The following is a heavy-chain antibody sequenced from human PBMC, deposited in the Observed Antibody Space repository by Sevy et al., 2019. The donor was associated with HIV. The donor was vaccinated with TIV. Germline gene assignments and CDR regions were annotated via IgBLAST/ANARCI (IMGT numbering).Heavy chain of an antibody. D-gene: IGHD1-26*01. CDR3: AGENAWGRGYS. V-gene: IGHV4-59*08. Sequence: SETLSLTCTVSGGSITSLYWNWIRQPPGKGLKRIANIYYNGHINYNPSLKSRVTLSLDTSKNQFSLRLSSVTAADTAMYYCAGENAWGRGYSWGQRTLVTVSS. J-gene: IGHJ4*02. CDR1: GGSITSLY. CDR2: IYYNGHI.